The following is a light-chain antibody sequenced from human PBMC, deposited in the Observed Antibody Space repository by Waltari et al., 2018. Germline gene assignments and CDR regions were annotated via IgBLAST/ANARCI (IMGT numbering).Light chain of an antibody. J-gene: IGKJ2*01. V-gene: IGKV3-11*01. CDR2: DAS. Sequence: EIVLTQSPATLSLSPGERATLSCRASQSVSSYLAWYQQKPGQAPRLLIYDASNRATGIPARFNGSGSGTDFTLTISSLEPEDFAVYYCHQRSNWPRTFGQGTKLEIK. CDR1: QSVSSY. CDR3: HQRSNWPRT.